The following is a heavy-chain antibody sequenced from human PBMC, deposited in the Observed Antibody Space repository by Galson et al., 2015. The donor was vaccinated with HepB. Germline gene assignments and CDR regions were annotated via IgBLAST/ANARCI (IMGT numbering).Heavy chain of an antibody. CDR3: ARGALVGVVGGTQNNWFDP. Sequence: LRLSCAASGFTFSSYWMSWVRQAPGKGLEWVANIKQDGREKYYVDSVKGRFTISRDNARNSLYLQMNSLRADDTAVYYCARGALVGVVGGTQNNWFDPWGQGTLVTVSS. D-gene: IGHD2-15*01. CDR1: GFTFSSYW. V-gene: IGHV3-7*03. CDR2: IKQDGREK. J-gene: IGHJ5*02.